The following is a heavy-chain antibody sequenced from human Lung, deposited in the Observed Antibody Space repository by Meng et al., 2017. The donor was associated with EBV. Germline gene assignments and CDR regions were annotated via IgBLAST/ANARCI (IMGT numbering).Heavy chain of an antibody. D-gene: IGHD3-10*01. J-gene: IGHJ1*01. CDR3: TTDPPYTMGRYSQH. CDR1: GFIFSNLW. Sequence: EEQLVESGGGLVKPGGSLSLSCAVSGFIFSNLWMTWVRQAPGRGLEWVGLIKSNVNGGTTDYAAPMKGKFTISRDDSKSTIYLQMNSLKAEDTAVYFCTTDPPYTMGRYSQHWGQGTLGNVSS. CDR2: IKSNVNGGTT. V-gene: IGHV3-15*01.